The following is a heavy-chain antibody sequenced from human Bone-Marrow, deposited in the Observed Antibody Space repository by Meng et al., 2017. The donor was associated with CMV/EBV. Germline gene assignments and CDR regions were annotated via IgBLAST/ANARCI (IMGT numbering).Heavy chain of an antibody. J-gene: IGHJ4*02. Sequence: ASVKVSCKASGYTFTSYDINWVRQATGQGLEWMGWMNPNSGGTNYAQKFQGRVTMTRDTSISTAYMELSRLRSDDTAVYYCARDGYYSSSSDVDYWGQGTLVTVSS. CDR2: MNPNSGGT. V-gene: IGHV1-2*02. D-gene: IGHD6-6*01. CDR3: ARDGYYSSSSDVDY. CDR1: GYTFTSYD.